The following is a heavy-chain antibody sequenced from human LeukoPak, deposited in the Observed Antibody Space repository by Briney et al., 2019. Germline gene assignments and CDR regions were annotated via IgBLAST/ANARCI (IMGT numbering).Heavy chain of an antibody. CDR1: GFTFSSYW. D-gene: IGHD6-6*01. CDR3: ARSARSSEYSSSIWFDP. V-gene: IGHV3-7*01. J-gene: IGHJ5*02. CDR2: IKQDGSEK. Sequence: GGSLRHSCAASGFTFSSYWMSWVRQAPGKGLEWVANIKQDGSEKYYVDSVKGRFTISRDNAKNSLYLQMNSLRAEDTAVYYCARSARSSEYSSSIWFDPWGQGTLVTVFS.